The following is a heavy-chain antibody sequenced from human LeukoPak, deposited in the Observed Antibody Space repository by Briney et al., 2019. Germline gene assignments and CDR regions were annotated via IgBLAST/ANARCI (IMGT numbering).Heavy chain of an antibody. V-gene: IGHV3-30*02. D-gene: IGHD2/OR15-2a*01. Sequence: GGSLRLSCAASGFTFNNYGMHWVRQAPGKGLEWLAFIRYDGSNTYYADSVKGRFTVSRDDSKNTLYLQMNSLRGDDTAVYYRAKDGTSYYYIYYWGQGTLVTVSS. CDR1: GFTFNNYG. CDR2: IRYDGSNT. CDR3: AKDGTSYYYIYY. J-gene: IGHJ4*02.